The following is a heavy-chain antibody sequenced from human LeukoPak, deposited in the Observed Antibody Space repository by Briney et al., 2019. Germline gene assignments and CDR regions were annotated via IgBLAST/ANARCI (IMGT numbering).Heavy chain of an antibody. D-gene: IGHD3-10*01. V-gene: IGHV4-4*07. CDR1: GDSISDYY. J-gene: IGHJ4*02. CDR2: IFTTENT. CDR3: TRDPAFYGSGD. Sequence: PSETLSLTCTVSGDSISDYYWSWIRQPAGRGLEWIGRIFTTENTDYNPSLTSRVTMSIDTSKNQFSLELRSVTAADTAVYYCTRDPAFYGSGDWGQGTLVTVSS.